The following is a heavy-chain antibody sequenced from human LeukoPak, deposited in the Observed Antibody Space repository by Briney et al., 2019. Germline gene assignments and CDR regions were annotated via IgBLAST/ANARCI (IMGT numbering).Heavy chain of an antibody. V-gene: IGHV3-23*01. CDR1: GFTFSSYA. CDR3: AKEGHYYGLGSEFDY. CDR2: ISGSGGST. J-gene: IGHJ4*02. Sequence: PGGSLRLSCAASGFTFSSYAMSWVRQAPGKGLEWVSAISGSGGSTYYADSVKGRFTISRDNSKNTLYLQMNSLRAEDTAVYYCAKEGHYYGLGSEFDYWGQGTLVTVPS. D-gene: IGHD3-10*01.